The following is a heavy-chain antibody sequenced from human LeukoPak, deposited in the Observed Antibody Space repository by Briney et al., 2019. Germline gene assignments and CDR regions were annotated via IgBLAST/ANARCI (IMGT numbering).Heavy chain of an antibody. CDR2: VKQDGSDK. CDR1: GFTFSSHW. CDR3: AQGSWGDD. Sequence: GGSLRLSCAASGFTFSSHWMSWVRQAPGKGLEWVANVKQDGSDKHYVDSVKGRFTISRDNSKNTVYLQMNSLRAEDTAVYYCAQGSWGDDWGQGTLVTVSS. D-gene: IGHD1-26*01. V-gene: IGHV3-7*03. J-gene: IGHJ4*02.